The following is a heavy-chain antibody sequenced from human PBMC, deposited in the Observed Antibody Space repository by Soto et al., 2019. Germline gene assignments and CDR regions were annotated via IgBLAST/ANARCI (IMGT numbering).Heavy chain of an antibody. J-gene: IGHJ5*02. Sequence: SVKVSCKASGGPLNNYAVSWVRQAPGQGLEWLGGTMPIFGPANYAQKFHGRLTITADKSTGTVYMELSSLRSEDTAVYYCARESHDLAVRPVTVRGPFTWFDPWGQGTLVTVSS. CDR1: GGPLNNYA. CDR2: TMPIFGPA. CDR3: ARESHDLAVRPVTVRGPFTWFDP. D-gene: IGHD1-1*01. V-gene: IGHV1-69*06.